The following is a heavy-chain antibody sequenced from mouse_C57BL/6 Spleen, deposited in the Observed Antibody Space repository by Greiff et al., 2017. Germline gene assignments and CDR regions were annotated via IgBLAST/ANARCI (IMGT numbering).Heavy chain of an antibody. J-gene: IGHJ1*03. D-gene: IGHD1-1*01. CDR3: TRGRYYCGSRGWYFDV. V-gene: IGHV1-15*01. CDR2: IDPETGGT. Sequence: VQLQQSGAELVRPGASVTLSCKASGYTFTDYEMHWVKQTPVHGLEWIGAIDPETGGTAYNQKFKGKAILTADKSSSTAYMELRSLTSEDSAVYYCTRGRYYCGSRGWYFDVWGTGTTVTVSS. CDR1: GYTFTDYE.